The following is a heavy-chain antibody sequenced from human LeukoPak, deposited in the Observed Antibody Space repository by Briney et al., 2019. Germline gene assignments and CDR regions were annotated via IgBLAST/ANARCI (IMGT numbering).Heavy chain of an antibody. CDR3: ARLGRKTAVVPPDFDC. CDR2: IHYSGST. Sequence: SETLSLTCTVSGGSIRSDYWSWVRQPPGKGLEWIGYIHYSGSTNYNASLKSRLTMSVDMSKNQFSLKLTSVTAADTAVYYCARLGRKTAVVPPDFDCWGQGTLVTVSS. D-gene: IGHD4-23*01. J-gene: IGHJ4*02. CDR1: GGSIRSDY. V-gene: IGHV4-59*01.